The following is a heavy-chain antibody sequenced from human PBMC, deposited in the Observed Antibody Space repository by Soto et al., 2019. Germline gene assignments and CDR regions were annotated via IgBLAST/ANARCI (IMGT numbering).Heavy chain of an antibody. V-gene: IGHV3-53*02. CDR2: IYSDGTT. D-gene: IGHD1-26*01. CDR3: ARDCCRGRHYAH. CDR1: VFNVSSSY. J-gene: IGHJ4*02. Sequence: EVHLVETGGDLILPGGSLRLSCSTSVFNVSSSYMSWVRQAPGKGLEWVSSIYSDGTTDYADSVKGRFTISRDSSRNMVFLQMRGLSGEDTAVYYCARDCCRGRHYAHLGQGSLVTVSS.